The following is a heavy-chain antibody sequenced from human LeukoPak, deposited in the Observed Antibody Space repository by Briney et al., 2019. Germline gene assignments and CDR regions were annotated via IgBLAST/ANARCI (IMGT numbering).Heavy chain of an antibody. Sequence: PGGSLRLSCAASGFTFSSYGMHWVRQAPGKGLEWVAVISYDGSNKYYADSVKGRFTISRDNSKNTPYLQMNSLRAEDTAVYYCAKVLGNIVVVPAAWRWFDPWGQGTLVTVSS. CDR1: GFTFSSYG. CDR3: AKVLGNIVVVPAAWRWFDP. J-gene: IGHJ5*02. CDR2: ISYDGSNK. D-gene: IGHD2-2*01. V-gene: IGHV3-30*18.